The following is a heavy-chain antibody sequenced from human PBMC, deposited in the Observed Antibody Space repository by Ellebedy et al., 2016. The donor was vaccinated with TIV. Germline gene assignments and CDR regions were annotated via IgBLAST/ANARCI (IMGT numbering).Heavy chain of an antibody. V-gene: IGHV3-11*05. D-gene: IGHD3-10*01. CDR1: GFTFSDYY. J-gene: IGHJ4*02. CDR3: ARVRYYGSGSIDY. Sequence: GESLKISXAASGFTFSDYYMSWIRQAPGKGLEWVSYISSSSSYTNYADSVKGRFTISRDNAKNSLYLQMNSLRAEDTAVYYCARVRYYGSGSIDYWGQGTLVTVSS. CDR2: ISSSSSYT.